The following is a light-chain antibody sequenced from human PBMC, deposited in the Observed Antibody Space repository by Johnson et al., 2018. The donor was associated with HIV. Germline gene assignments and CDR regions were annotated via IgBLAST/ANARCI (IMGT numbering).Light chain of an antibody. J-gene: IGLJ1*01. Sequence: HSVLTQPPSVSAAPGQKVTISCSGSTYNIGNNYVSWYQQLPGTAPKLLIYEKNKRPSGIPDRFSASKSGTSATLGITGLQTGDEADYYCGTWDSSLSAGVFGTGTKVTVV. CDR2: EKN. V-gene: IGLV1-51*02. CDR1: TYNIGNNY. CDR3: GTWDSSLSAGV.